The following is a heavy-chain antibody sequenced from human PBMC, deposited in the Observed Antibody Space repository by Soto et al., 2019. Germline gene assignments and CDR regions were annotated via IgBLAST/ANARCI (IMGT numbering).Heavy chain of an antibody. Sequence: SETLSLTCTVSGGSISSSSYYWGWIRQPPGKGLEWIGSIYYSGSTYYNPSLKSRVTISVDTSKNQFSLKLSSVTAADTAVYYCARLSYSSGWADDTDGNLDYFDYWGQGTLVTVSS. CDR1: GGSISSSSYY. J-gene: IGHJ4*02. D-gene: IGHD6-19*01. CDR2: IYYSGST. V-gene: IGHV4-39*01. CDR3: ARLSYSSGWADDTDGNLDYFDY.